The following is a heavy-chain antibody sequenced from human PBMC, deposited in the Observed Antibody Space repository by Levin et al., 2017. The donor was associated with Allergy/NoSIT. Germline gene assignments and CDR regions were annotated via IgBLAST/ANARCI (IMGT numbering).Heavy chain of an antibody. V-gene: IGHV3-74*01. CDR1: GFTFSTYW. J-gene: IGHJ4*02. CDR2: INSGVSAT. D-gene: IGHD2-2*01. Sequence: GGSLRLSCAVSGFTFSTYWMHWVRQAPGKGLVWVSRINSGVSATDYADSGKGRFTISRDNARNTLYLQMNSLSAEDTAVYYCAKGGGSATSCLDYWGQGTLVTVSS. CDR3: AKGGGSATSCLDY.